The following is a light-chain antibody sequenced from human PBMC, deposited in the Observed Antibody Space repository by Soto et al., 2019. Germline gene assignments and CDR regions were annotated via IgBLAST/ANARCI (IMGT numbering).Light chain of an antibody. CDR2: DAS. Sequence: AIPLTQSPSSLSSSVGDRVTIPCRASQGISSYLGWYQQKPGKAPRLLIYDASSLESWVPSRFSGSGSGTEFTLTISSLQSEDFATYYCQQYKSFWTFGQGTKVDIK. CDR3: QQYKSFWT. J-gene: IGKJ1*01. CDR1: QGISSY. V-gene: IGKV1-13*02.